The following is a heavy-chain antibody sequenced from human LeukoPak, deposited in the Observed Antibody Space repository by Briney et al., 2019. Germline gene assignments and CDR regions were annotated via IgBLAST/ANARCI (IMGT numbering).Heavy chain of an antibody. CDR1: GGTFSSYA. CDR2: IIPILGIA. Sequence: SVKVSCKASGGTFSSYAISWVRQAPGQGLEWMGRIIPILGIANYAQKFQGRVTITADKSTSTAYMELSSLRSEDTAVYYCARVVYSSSWYSDYWGQGTLVTVSS. V-gene: IGHV1-69*04. J-gene: IGHJ4*02. CDR3: ARVVYSSSWYSDY. D-gene: IGHD6-13*01.